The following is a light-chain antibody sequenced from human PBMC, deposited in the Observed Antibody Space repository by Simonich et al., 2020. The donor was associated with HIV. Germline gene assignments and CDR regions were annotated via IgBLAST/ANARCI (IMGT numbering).Light chain of an antibody. CDR3: SSYTSSSTVV. CDR2: EVT. J-gene: IGLJ2*01. V-gene: IGLV2-14*02. Sequence: QSALTQPASVSGSPGPSITISCPGTSRDVGSFNLVSWYQQHPGKAPKLTIYEVTKRPSGVSNRFSGSKSGNTASLTISGLQAEDEADYYCSSYTSSSTVVFGGGTKLTVL. CDR1: SRDVGSFNL.